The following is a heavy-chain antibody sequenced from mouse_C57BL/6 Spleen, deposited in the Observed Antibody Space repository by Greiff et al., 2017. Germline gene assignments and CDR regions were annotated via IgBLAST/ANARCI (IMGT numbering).Heavy chain of an antibody. J-gene: IGHJ4*01. Sequence: EVKLMESGGGLVQPGGSLSLSCAASGFTFTDYYMSWVRQPPGKALEWLGFIRNKANGYTTEYSASVKGRFTTSRDNSQSILYLQMNALRAEDSATYYCSRYSTVVATPYPMDYWGQGTSVTVSS. V-gene: IGHV7-3*01. CDR3: SRYSTVVATPYPMDY. D-gene: IGHD1-1*01. CDR1: GFTFTDYY. CDR2: IRNKANGYTT.